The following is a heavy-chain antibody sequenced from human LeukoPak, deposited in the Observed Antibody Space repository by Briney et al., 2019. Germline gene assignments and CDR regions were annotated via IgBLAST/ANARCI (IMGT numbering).Heavy chain of an antibody. V-gene: IGHV3-21*01. CDR2: ISSSSSYI. Sequence: SGGSLRLSCAASGFTFSSYSMNWVRQAPGKGLEWVSSISSSSSYIYYADSVKGRFTISRDNAKNSLYLQMNSLRAEDTAVCYCARDDSSGYRTFDYWGQGTLVTVSS. CDR1: GFTFSSYS. J-gene: IGHJ4*02. D-gene: IGHD3-22*01. CDR3: ARDDSSGYRTFDY.